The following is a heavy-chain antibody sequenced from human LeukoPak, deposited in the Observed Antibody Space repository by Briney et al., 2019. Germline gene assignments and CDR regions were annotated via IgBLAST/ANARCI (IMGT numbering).Heavy chain of an antibody. CDR3: ATEAIGRHYDY. CDR1: GFTFSSCG. CDR2: IGPTGTDR. J-gene: IGHJ4*02. Sequence: PGGSLRLSCAASGFTFSSCGFNWVRQAPGKGLEWVSSIGPTGTDRYYADSVRGRFTISRDNAKNSMYLQMDSLRDEDTAVYYCATEAIGRHYDYWGQGTLLTVSS. V-gene: IGHV3-21*01.